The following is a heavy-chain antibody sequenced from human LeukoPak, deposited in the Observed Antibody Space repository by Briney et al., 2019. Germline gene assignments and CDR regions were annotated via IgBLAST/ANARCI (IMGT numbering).Heavy chain of an antibody. CDR2: IWYDGSNK. J-gene: IGHJ4*02. V-gene: IGHV3-33*06. D-gene: IGHD1-26*01. CDR1: GFTFSSYG. CDR3: AKDHASGNYYGGYFDY. Sequence: PGGSLRLSCAASGFTFSSYGMHWVRQAPGKGLEWVAVIWYDGSNKYYADSVKGRFTIPRDNSKNTLFLQMNSLRAEDTAMYYCAKDHASGNYYGGYFDYWGQGTLVTVSS.